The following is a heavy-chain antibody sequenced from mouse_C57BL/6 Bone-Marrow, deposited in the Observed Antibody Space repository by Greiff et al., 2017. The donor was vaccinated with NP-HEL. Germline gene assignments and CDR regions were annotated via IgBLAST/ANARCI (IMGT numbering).Heavy chain of an antibody. D-gene: IGHD1-1*01. V-gene: IGHV1-26*01. CDR2: INPNNGGT. CDR1: GYTFTDYY. Sequence: EVQLQQSGPELVKPGASVKISCKASGYTFTDYYMNWVKQSHGKSLEWIGDINPNNGGTSYNQKFKGKATLTVDKSSSTAYMELLSLTSEDSAVYYCARNGYGELDYWGQGTTLTVSS. CDR3: ARNGYGELDY. J-gene: IGHJ2*01.